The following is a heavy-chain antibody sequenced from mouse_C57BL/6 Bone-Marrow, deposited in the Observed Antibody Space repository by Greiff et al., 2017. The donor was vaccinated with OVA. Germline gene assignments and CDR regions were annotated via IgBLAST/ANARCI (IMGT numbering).Heavy chain of an antibody. CDR1: GYTFTEYT. Sequence: VQLQQSGAELVKPGASVKLSCKASGYTFTEYTIHWVKQRPGQGLEWIGWFYPGSGSTKYNEKFKDKATLTVDKSSSTVYMELSILTSEDSAVYYCARRGPPYGLAYWGQGTLVTVSA. CDR3: ARRGPPYGLAY. V-gene: IGHV1-62-2*01. J-gene: IGHJ3*01. D-gene: IGHD1-1*01. CDR2: FYPGSGST.